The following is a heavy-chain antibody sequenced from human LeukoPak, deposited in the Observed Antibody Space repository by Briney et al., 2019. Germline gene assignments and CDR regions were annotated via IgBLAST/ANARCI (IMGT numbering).Heavy chain of an antibody. CDR3: ARDWLNYYDSSGCVDGMDV. J-gene: IGHJ6*02. CDR1: GGSISSYY. CDR2: TYTSGST. D-gene: IGHD3-22*01. Sequence: SETLSLTCTVSGGSISSYYWSWIRQPAGKGLEWIGRTYTSGSTNYNPSLKSRVTMSVDTSKNQFSLKLSSVTAADTAVYYCARDWLNYYDSSGCVDGMDVWGQGTTVTVSS. V-gene: IGHV4-4*07.